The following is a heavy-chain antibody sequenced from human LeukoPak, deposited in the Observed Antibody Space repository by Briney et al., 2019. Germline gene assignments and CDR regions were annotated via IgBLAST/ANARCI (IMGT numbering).Heavy chain of an antibody. CDR3: ARGDIVVVPAEGNWFDP. V-gene: IGHV1-46*01. D-gene: IGHD2-2*01. CDR1: GYTFTSYY. Sequence: ASVKVSCKASGYTFTSYYMHWVRQAPGQGLEWMGIINPSGGSTSYAQKFQGRVTMTRDMSTSTVYMELSSLRSEDTAVYYCARGDIVVVPAEGNWFDPWGQGTLVTVSS. J-gene: IGHJ5*02. CDR2: INPSGGST.